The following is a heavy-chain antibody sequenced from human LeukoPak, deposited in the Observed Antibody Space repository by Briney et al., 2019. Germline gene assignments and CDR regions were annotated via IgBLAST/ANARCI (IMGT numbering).Heavy chain of an antibody. D-gene: IGHD6-19*01. CDR3: ARLGSGWFHFDY. CDR1: GYTFTAHY. V-gene: IGHV1-2*02. J-gene: IGHJ4*02. CDR2: ISPNSGAT. Sequence: ASVKVSCKASGYTFTAHYIHWVRQAPGQGLEWLGWISPNSGATKSAQKFQGRVTMASDTSISTAYMELSRLTSDDTAVYYCARLGSGWFHFDYWGQGTLVTVSS.